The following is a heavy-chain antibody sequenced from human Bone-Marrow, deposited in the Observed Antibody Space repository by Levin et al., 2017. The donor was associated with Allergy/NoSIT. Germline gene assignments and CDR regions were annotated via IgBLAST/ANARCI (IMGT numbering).Heavy chain of an antibody. CDR3: ATGIDCHTTACSSGYWYFDH. J-gene: IGHJ2*01. Sequence: ASVKVSCSVTGYLLTELSIHWVRQAPGKGPEWMGGFNREEGKPLYTQTYQGRVTLTEDTSANTAYMELTSLNSADTAVYYCATGIDCHTTACSSGYWYFDHWGRGTLVTVSS. D-gene: IGHD2/OR15-2a*01. CDR2: FNREEGKP. V-gene: IGHV1-24*01. CDR1: GYLLTELS.